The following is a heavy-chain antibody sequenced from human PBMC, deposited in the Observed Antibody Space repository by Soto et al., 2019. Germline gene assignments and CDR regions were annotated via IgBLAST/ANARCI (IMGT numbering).Heavy chain of an antibody. CDR3: ARDMGEYYDFWSGYPTFDY. D-gene: IGHD3-3*01. CDR2: ISAYNGNT. CDR1: GYTITRYG. Sequence: ASVKVSWQASGYTITRYGISWVRQAPGQGLEWMGWISAYNGNTNYAQKLQGRVTMTTDTSTSTAYMELRSLRSDDTAVYYCARDMGEYYDFWSGYPTFDYWGQGTLVTVS. V-gene: IGHV1-18*01. J-gene: IGHJ4*02.